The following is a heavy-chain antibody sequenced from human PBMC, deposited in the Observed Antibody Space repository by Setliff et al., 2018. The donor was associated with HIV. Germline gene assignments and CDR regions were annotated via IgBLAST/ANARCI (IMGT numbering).Heavy chain of an antibody. J-gene: IGHJ3*02. Sequence: SVKVSCKASGDTFSNYAISWVRQAPGQGLEWMGGIIPIFGTAKYAQKFQGRVTITADESTSTAYMDLSSLKSEDTAVYYCARDGGYSDHKWFGDAFDIWGQGTMVTVSS. CDR1: GDTFSNYA. V-gene: IGHV1-69*13. CDR3: ARDGGYSDHKWFGDAFDI. CDR2: IIPIFGTA. D-gene: IGHD3-10*01.